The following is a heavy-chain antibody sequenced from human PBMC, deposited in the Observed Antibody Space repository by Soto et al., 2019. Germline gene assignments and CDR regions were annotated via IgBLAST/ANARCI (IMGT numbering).Heavy chain of an antibody. V-gene: IGHV3-23*01. CDR1: GFTFNRYD. CDR2: SSKSGGT. Sequence: EVQLLESGGGLVHPGGSLRLSCAASGFTFNRYDINWVRQAPGEGLEWVSGSSKSGGTYYADSVKGRFTISRDNPKNTVYLQMNSLRAEDTAVYFCAKVTWYATAGDDYWGQGTLVTVSS. D-gene: IGHD6-13*01. CDR3: AKVTWYATAGDDY. J-gene: IGHJ4*02.